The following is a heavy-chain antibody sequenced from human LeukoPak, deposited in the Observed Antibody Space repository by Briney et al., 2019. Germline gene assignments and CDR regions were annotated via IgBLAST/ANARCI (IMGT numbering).Heavy chain of an antibody. CDR3: ARIPYSSGRDYFDY. CDR2: IYYSGST. Sequence: SETLSLTCTVSGGSISSYYWSWIRQPPGKGLEWIGYIYYSGSTNYNPSLKSRVTISVDTSKNQFSLKLSSVTAADTAVYYCARIPYSSGRDYFDYWGQGTLVTVPS. D-gene: IGHD6-19*01. CDR1: GGSISSYY. J-gene: IGHJ4*02. V-gene: IGHV4-59*08.